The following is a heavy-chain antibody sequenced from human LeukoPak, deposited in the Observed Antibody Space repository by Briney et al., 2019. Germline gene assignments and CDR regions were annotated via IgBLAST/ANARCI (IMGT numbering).Heavy chain of an antibody. Sequence: PSETLSLTCTVSGGSISLSFWSWLRQPAGKGLEWVGRLYPSGRTENNPSLKNRVSISLDAPKSQFSLRLTSVTAADTAVYFCARDAGSGWYYFDSWGQGTRVTVSS. CDR2: LYPSGRT. CDR1: GGSISLSF. D-gene: IGHD6-19*01. J-gene: IGHJ4*02. CDR3: ARDAGSGWYYFDS. V-gene: IGHV4-4*07.